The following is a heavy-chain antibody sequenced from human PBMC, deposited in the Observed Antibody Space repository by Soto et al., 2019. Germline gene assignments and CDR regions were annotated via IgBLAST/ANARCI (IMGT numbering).Heavy chain of an antibody. V-gene: IGHV3-23*01. D-gene: IGHD3-22*01. CDR1: GFTFSTDS. CDR2: ISGSGGST. CDR3: AKDFWNYDSSGYYYDAFDI. Sequence: GGSLRLSCVASGFTFSTDSMNWVRQAPGKGLEWVSAISGSGGSTYYADSVKDRFTISRDNSKNTLYLQMNSLRAEDTAVYYCAKDFWNYDSSGYYYDAFDIWGQGTMVTVSS. J-gene: IGHJ3*02.